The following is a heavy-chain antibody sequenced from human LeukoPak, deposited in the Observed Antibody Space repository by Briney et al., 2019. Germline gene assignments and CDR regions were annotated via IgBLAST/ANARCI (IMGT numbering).Heavy chain of an antibody. CDR2: TSIDGSNK. CDR1: GFTFSDYN. Sequence: PGGSLRLSCAASGFTFSDYNMHWVRQAPGQGLEWVSLTSIDGSNKYYAVSVKGRFTISRDNTKNTLYLQMNSLRTEDTAVYYCAKDMGYTFGHAFDYWGQGTLVTVSS. J-gene: IGHJ4*02. V-gene: IGHV3-30-3*01. D-gene: IGHD5-18*01. CDR3: AKDMGYTFGHAFDY.